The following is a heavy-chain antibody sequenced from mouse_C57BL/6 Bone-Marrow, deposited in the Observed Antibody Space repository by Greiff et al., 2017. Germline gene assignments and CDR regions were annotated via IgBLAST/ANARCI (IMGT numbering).Heavy chain of an antibody. Sequence: VQLQQPGAELVMPGASVKLSCKASGYTFTSYWMHWVKQRPGQGLEWIGEIDPSDSYTNYNQKFKGKSTLTVDKSSSTAYMQLSSLTSEDSAVYYCASGYYEYAENFDVGGTGTTVTVSS. CDR1: GYTFTSYW. J-gene: IGHJ1*03. D-gene: IGHD2-4*01. CDR3: ASGYYEYAENFDV. CDR2: IDPSDSYT. V-gene: IGHV1-69*01.